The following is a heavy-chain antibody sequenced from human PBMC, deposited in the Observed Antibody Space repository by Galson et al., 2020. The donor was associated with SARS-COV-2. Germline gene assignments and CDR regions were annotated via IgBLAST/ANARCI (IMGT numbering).Heavy chain of an antibody. D-gene: IGHD3-3*01. CDR3: ARVPRITIFGVVTAFDY. CDR2: ISYSGST. CDR1: GGSISSGGYY. Sequence: SETLSLTCTVSGGSISSGGYYWSWIRQHPGKGLEWIGYISYSGSTYYNPSLKSRVTISVDTSKNQFSLKLSSVTAADTAVYYCARVPRITIFGVVTAFDYWGQGTLVTVSS. V-gene: IGHV4-31*03. J-gene: IGHJ4*02.